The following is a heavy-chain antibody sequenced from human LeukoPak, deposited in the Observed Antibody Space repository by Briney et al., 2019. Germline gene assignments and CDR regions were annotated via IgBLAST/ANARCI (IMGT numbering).Heavy chain of an antibody. CDR1: GGSFSGYY. Sequence: SETLSLTCAVYGGSFSGYYWSWIRQPPGKGLEWIGEINHSGSTNYNPSLKSRVTISVDTSKNQFSLKLSSVTAADTAVYYCAGHAIRSQVRRSSSQALDYWGQGTLVTVSS. J-gene: IGHJ4*02. CDR3: AGHAIRSQVRRSSSQALDY. CDR2: INHSGST. D-gene: IGHD6-13*01. V-gene: IGHV4-34*01.